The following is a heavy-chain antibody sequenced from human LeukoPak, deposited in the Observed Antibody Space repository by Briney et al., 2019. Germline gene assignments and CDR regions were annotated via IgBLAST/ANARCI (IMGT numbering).Heavy chain of an antibody. D-gene: IGHD1-20*01. V-gene: IGHV3-30*04. Sequence: GGSLRLSCAASGFTFSSYAMSWVRQAPGKGLEWVAVISFDGSKKYYADSVKGRFTISRDNSKNTLYLQMNSLRAEDTAVYYCAREGISGTMSADFWGQGTPVTVSS. J-gene: IGHJ4*02. CDR3: AREGISGTMSADF. CDR2: ISFDGSKK. CDR1: GFTFSSYA.